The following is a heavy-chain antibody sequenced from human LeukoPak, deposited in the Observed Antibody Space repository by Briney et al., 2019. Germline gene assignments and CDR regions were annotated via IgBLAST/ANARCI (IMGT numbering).Heavy chain of an antibody. D-gene: IGHD3-10*01. CDR1: GYTFTGYY. V-gene: IGHV1-2*04. Sequence: ASVKVSCKASGYTFTGYYMHWVRQAPGQGLEWMGWINPNSGGTNYARKFQGWVTMTRDTSISTAYMELSRLRSDDTAVYYCATRFGELFSGMDVWGQGTTVTVSS. CDR2: INPNSGGT. CDR3: ATRFGELFSGMDV. J-gene: IGHJ6*02.